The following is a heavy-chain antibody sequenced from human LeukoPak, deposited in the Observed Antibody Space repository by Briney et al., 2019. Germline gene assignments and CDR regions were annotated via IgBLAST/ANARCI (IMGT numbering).Heavy chain of an antibody. CDR3: ARGHPIMIFGVVEYYFDY. D-gene: IGHD3-3*01. CDR1: GGTFSSYA. V-gene: IGHV1-69*05. J-gene: IGHJ4*02. CDR2: IIPIFGTA. Sequence: SVKVSCKASGGTFSSYAISWVRQAPGQGLEWMGGIIPIFGTANYAQKFQGRVTITTDESTSTAYMELSSLRSEDTAVYYCARGHPIMIFGVVEYYFDYWGQGTLVTVSS.